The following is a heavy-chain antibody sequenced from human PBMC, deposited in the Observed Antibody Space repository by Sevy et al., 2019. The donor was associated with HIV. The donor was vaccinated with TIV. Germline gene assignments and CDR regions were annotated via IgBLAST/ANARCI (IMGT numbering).Heavy chain of an antibody. CDR3: AREGDTSPFDP. CDR1: GFTFSDYS. V-gene: IGHV3-21*01. CDR2: ISSRSTFT. Sequence: GGSRRLSCAASGFTFSDYSMNWVRQAPGKGLEWVSSISSRSTFTYYADSLKGRFTISRDNAKNSLYLQMNSLRVEDTAVYYCAREGDTSPFDPWGQGTLVTVSS. D-gene: IGHD3-22*01. J-gene: IGHJ5*02.